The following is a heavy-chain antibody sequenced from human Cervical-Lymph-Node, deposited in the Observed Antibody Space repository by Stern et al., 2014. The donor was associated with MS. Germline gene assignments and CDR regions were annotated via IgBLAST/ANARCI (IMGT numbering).Heavy chain of an antibody. J-gene: IGHJ4*02. D-gene: IGHD1-1*01. Sequence: QVQLVQSGAEVKKPGSSVKVSCKASGGTFSSYAISWVRQAPGQGPEWMGGIIPIFGTANYAQKFQGRVTITADESTSTAYMELSSLRSEDTAVYYCARGRGLERPSSFDYWGQGTLVTVSS. CDR1: GGTFSSYA. CDR2: IIPIFGTA. CDR3: ARGRGLERPSSFDY. V-gene: IGHV1-69*01.